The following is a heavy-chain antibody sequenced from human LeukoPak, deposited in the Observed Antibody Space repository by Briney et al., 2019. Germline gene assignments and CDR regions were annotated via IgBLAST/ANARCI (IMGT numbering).Heavy chain of an antibody. Sequence: SETLSLTCTVSGDSINNNNYYWGWIRQPPGEGLEWIGNIYYNGRTYYSPSLKSRGTISVDTSNNQFSLKLKSVTAADTAVYYCARITDRTIFGEIMHGFDVWGQGTPVTVSS. V-gene: IGHV4-39*01. CDR1: GDSINNNNYY. J-gene: IGHJ3*01. CDR2: IYYNGRT. D-gene: IGHD3-3*01. CDR3: ARITDRTIFGEIMHGFDV.